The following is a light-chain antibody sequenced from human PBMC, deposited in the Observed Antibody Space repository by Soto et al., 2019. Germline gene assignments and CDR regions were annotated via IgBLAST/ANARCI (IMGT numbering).Light chain of an antibody. Sequence: EIVLTQSPGTLSLSPGERATLSCRASQSVSSSYLAWYQQKPGQAPRLLIYAASSRATGIPDRFSGSGSGTDFTLTISRLEPEDFEGYDCQQSGSSLFTFCPGTKVDIK. V-gene: IGKV3-20*01. CDR1: QSVSSSY. CDR2: AAS. J-gene: IGKJ3*01. CDR3: QQSGSSLFT.